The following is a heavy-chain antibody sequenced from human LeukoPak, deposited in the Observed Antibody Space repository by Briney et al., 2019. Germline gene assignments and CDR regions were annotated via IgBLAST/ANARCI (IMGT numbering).Heavy chain of an antibody. CDR3: AKDRYARTSLFDY. D-gene: IGHD2-8*01. CDR1: GFTFDDYA. CDR2: ISWNSGSI. V-gene: IGHV3-9*01. Sequence: PGRSLRLSCAASGFTFDDYAMHWVPQAPGRGLEWVSGISWNSGSIGYADSVKGRFTISRDNAKNSLYLQMNSLRAEDTALYYCAKDRYARTSLFDYWGQGTLVTVSS. J-gene: IGHJ4*02.